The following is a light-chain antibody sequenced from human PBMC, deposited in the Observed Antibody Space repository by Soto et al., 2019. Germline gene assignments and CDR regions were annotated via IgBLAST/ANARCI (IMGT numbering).Light chain of an antibody. CDR3: AAWDDSVSVYV. J-gene: IGLJ1*01. CDR1: TSDIGSNT. V-gene: IGLV1-44*01. CDR2: RNN. Sequence: QSVLTQPPSASGTPGQRVSISCYGGTSDIGSNTVNWYQHLPGTAPRLLIYRNNQRPSGVPDRFSGSKSGTAASLAISGLHYEDEADYFCAAWDDSVSVYVFGSGTKLTVL.